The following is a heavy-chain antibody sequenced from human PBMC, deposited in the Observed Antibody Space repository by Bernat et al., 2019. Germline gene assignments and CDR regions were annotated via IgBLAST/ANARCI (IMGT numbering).Heavy chain of an antibody. Sequence: EVQLVESGGGLVKPGGSLRLSCAASGFTFSNAWMNWVRQAPGKGLEWVGRIKSRVDGGTIDYAAPVKGRFSISRDDSKNTVFLQMNSLKTEDTAVYYWSTGAYYFDYWGQGTLVTVSS. J-gene: IGHJ4*02. CDR2: IKSRVDGGTI. V-gene: IGHV3-15*07. CDR1: GFTFSNAW. CDR3: STGAYYFDY.